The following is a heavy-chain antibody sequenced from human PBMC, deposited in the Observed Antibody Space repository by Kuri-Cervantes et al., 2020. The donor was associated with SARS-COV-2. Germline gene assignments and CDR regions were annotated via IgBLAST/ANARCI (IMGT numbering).Heavy chain of an antibody. D-gene: IGHD2-2*01. V-gene: IGHV4-34*01. J-gene: IGHJ6*02. Sequence: SQTLSLTCAVFGASLNTYSWSWIRQPPGKGLEWIGEINHSGGTKNKPSLKGRVSISVDASKNQISLKLTSVTAADAAVYYCARGHIGVVPSPILGLGPPYYYYHMDIWGQGTTVTVSS. CDR2: INHSGGT. CDR1: GASLNTYS. CDR3: ARGHIGVVPSPILGLGPPYYYYHMDI.